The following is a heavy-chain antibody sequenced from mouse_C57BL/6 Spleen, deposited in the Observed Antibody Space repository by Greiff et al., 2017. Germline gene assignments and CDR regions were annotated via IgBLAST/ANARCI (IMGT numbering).Heavy chain of an antibody. CDR1: GYTFTSYG. CDR2: IYPRSGNT. D-gene: IGHD2-5*01. CDR3: SRWGDYSNYVDYAMDY. Sequence: QVQLQQSGAELARPGASVKLSCKASGYTFTSYGISWVKQRTGQGLEWIGEIYPRSGNTYYNEKFKGKATLTADKSSSTAYMELRSLTSEDSAVYFWSRWGDYSNYVDYAMDYWGQGTSVTVSS. J-gene: IGHJ4*01. V-gene: IGHV1-81*01.